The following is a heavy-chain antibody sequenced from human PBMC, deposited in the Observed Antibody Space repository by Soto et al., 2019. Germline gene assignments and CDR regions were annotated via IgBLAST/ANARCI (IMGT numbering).Heavy chain of an antibody. D-gene: IGHD1-26*01. V-gene: IGHV1-69*12. CDR3: AQANGHMVGGYYFYYGMDV. Sequence: QVQLVQSGAEVKKPGSSVKVSCKTSGGTFTSHAINWVRQAPGQGLEWMGGIIPSFGTANYAQKFQGRVTISADESTDTAYIVLSGLRSEDTAKYFCAQANGHMVGGYYFYYGMDVWGQGTSITVSS. CDR2: IIPSFGTA. CDR1: GGTFTSHA. J-gene: IGHJ6*02.